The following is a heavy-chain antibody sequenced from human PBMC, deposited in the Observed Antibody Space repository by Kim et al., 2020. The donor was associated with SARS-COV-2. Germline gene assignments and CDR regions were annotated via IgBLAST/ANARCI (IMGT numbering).Heavy chain of an antibody. V-gene: IGHV1-2*04. CDR2: INPNSGDT. CDR1: GYTFTGYY. J-gene: IGHJ4*02. CDR3: AREVNCSGGSCYSAGVLDY. Sequence: ASVKVSCKASGYTFTGYYMHWVRQAPGQGLEWMGWINPNSGDTNYAQKFQGWVTMTRDTSISTAYMELSRLRSDDTAVYYCAREVNCSGGSCYSAGVLDYWGPGTLVTVSS. D-gene: IGHD2-15*01.